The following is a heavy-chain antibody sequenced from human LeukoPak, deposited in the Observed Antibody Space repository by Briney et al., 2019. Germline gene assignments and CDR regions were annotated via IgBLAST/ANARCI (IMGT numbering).Heavy chain of an antibody. CDR1: GFTFSSYS. CDR2: ISSSSSYI. V-gene: IGHV3-21*01. D-gene: IGHD5-24*01. CDR3: ARDRRRDGYNSPLYYYYYMDV. J-gene: IGHJ6*03. Sequence: PGGSLRLSCAASGFTFSSYSMNWVRQAPGKGLEWVSSISSSSSYIYYADSVKGRFTISRDNSKNTLYLQMNSLRAEDTAVYYCARDRRRDGYNSPLYYYYYMDVWGKGTTVTISS.